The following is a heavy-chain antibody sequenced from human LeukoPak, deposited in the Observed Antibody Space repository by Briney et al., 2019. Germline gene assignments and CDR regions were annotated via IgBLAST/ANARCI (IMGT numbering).Heavy chain of an antibody. CDR2: IKQDVSEK. CDR3: ARDRRGYYDSSGYFDY. J-gene: IGHJ4*02. Sequence: GGSLRLSCAASGFTFGNYYMSWVRQAPGKGLEWVANIKQDVSEKYYVDSVKGRFTISRDNAKNSLYLQMNSLRAEDTAVYYCARDRRGYYDSSGYFDYWGQGTLVTVSS. D-gene: IGHD3-22*01. CDR1: GFTFGNYY. V-gene: IGHV3-7*05.